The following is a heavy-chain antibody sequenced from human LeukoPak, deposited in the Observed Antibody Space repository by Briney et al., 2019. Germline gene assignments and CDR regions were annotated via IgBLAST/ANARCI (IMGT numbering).Heavy chain of an antibody. V-gene: IGHV4-34*01. Sequence: SETLSLTCAVYGGSFSGYYWSWIRQPPGKGLEWIGEINHSGSTNYNPSLKSRVTISVDTSKNQFSLKLSSVTAADTAVYYCARDILTGYYTGDYWGQGTLVTVSS. CDR3: ARDILTGYYTGDY. CDR1: GGSFSGYY. J-gene: IGHJ4*02. CDR2: INHSGST. D-gene: IGHD3-9*01.